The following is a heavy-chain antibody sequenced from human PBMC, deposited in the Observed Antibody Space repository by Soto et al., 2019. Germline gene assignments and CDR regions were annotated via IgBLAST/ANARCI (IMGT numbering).Heavy chain of an antibody. J-gene: IGHJ4*02. CDR3: ARLYPPRSGSSWLDY. D-gene: IGHD6-13*01. CDR2: INHSGST. Sequence: SGTLALTCAVYGWSFSGYYWSCIRHPPGKGLEWIGEINHSGSTNYNPALKSRVTISVDTSKNQFSLKLSSVTAADTAVYYCARLYPPRSGSSWLDYWGQGSLVPVSS. CDR1: GWSFSGYY. V-gene: IGHV4-34*01.